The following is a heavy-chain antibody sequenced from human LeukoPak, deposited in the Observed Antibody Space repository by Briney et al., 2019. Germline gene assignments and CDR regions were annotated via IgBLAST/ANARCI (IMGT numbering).Heavy chain of an antibody. CDR2: ISSSSSYI. V-gene: IGHV3-21*01. CDR3: ARTFWNNYDPSD. D-gene: IGHD3-3*01. Sequence: GGSLRLSCAASGFTFSSYSMNWVRQAPGKGLEWVSSISSSSSYIYYADSVKGRFTISRDNAKNSLYLQMNSLRDEDTAVYYCARTFWNNYDPSDWGQGTLVTVSS. J-gene: IGHJ4*02. CDR1: GFTFSSYS.